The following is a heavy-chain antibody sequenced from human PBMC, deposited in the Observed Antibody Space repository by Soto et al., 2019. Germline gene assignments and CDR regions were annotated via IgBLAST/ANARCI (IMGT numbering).Heavy chain of an antibody. Sequence: PGGSLRLSCAASGFIFRDWFMSWIRQAPGKGLEWISYISKDSGRATRYADSVKGRFTISRDNAKNSLFLQMNSLRVEDTAMYYCARGDYYDSSGPFSDAFDIWGRGTMVTVSS. CDR3: ARGDYYDSSGPFSDAFDI. CDR2: ISKDSGRAT. CDR1: GFIFRDWF. J-gene: IGHJ3*02. D-gene: IGHD3-22*01. V-gene: IGHV3-11*04.